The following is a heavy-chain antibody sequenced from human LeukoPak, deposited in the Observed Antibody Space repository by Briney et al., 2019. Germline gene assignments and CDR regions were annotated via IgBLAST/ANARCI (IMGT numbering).Heavy chain of an antibody. CDR2: INPNNGGT. Sequence: GASVKVSCKASGYTFTGYYMHWLRQAPGQGLEWMGWINPNNGGTNYAQRCQGRVTMTRDTSINTAYMEVGRLRFDDTAVYYCASGPSLGTTHPYFDYWGQGTLVTVSS. V-gene: IGHV1-2*02. D-gene: IGHD2-15*01. J-gene: IGHJ4*02. CDR1: GYTFTGYY. CDR3: ASGPSLGTTHPYFDY.